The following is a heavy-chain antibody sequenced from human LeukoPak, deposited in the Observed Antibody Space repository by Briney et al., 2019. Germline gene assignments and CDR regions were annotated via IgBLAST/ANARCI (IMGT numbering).Heavy chain of an antibody. CDR3: ARTLSSAIFGVVPEGWFDP. Sequence: SETLSLTCTVSGGSISSYYWSWIRQPPGKGLEWIGYIYYSGSTNYNPSLKSRVTISVDTSKNQFSLKLSSVTAADTAVYYCARTLSSAIFGVVPEGWFDPWGQGTLVTVSS. CDR2: IYYSGST. J-gene: IGHJ5*02. CDR1: GGSISSYY. V-gene: IGHV4-59*01. D-gene: IGHD3-3*01.